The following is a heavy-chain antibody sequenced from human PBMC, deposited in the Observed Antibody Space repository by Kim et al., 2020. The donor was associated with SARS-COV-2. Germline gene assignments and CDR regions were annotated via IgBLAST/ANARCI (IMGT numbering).Heavy chain of an antibody. Sequence: GGSLRLSCAASGFTFSSYSMNWVRQAPGKGLEWVSPISSSGSTINYADSVKGRFTVTRDNADNSLYLQLNSLRDEDTAVYYCARARSYSGTQSDALDVWG. J-gene: IGHJ3*01. CDR3: ARARSYSGTQSDALDV. CDR1: GFTFSSYS. D-gene: IGHD1-26*01. V-gene: IGHV3-48*02. CDR2: ISSSGSTI.